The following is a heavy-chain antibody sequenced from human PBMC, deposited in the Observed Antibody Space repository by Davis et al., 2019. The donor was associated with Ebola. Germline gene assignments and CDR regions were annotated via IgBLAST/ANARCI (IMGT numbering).Heavy chain of an antibody. D-gene: IGHD3-16*02. CDR3: ARANGDYDYIWGSYRLDY. V-gene: IGHV1-18*01. J-gene: IGHJ4*02. Sequence: ASVTVSCKASGYTFTSYGISWVRQAPGQGLEWMGWISAYNGNTNYAQKLQGRVTMTTDTSTSTAYMELRSLRSDDTAVYYCARANGDYDYIWGSYRLDYWGQGILVTVSS. CDR1: GYTFTSYG. CDR2: ISAYNGNT.